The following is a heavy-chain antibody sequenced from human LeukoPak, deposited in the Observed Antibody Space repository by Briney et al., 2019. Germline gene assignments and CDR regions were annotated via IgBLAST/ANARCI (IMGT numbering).Heavy chain of an antibody. Sequence: ASVKVSCKASGFTFTSSAVQWVRQARGQRLEWIGWIVVGSGNTNYAQKFQERVTITRDMSTSTAYMELSSLRSEDTAVYYCAADSDSSEEWASFDYWGQGTLVTVSS. CDR1: GFTFTSSA. CDR3: AADSDSSEEWASFDY. CDR2: IVVGSGNT. J-gene: IGHJ4*02. V-gene: IGHV1-58*01. D-gene: IGHD3-3*01.